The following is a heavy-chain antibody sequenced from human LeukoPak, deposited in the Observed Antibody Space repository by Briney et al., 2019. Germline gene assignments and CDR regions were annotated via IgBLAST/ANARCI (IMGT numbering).Heavy chain of an antibody. CDR3: AKGCGTSCYAIDY. Sequence: GGSLRLSCAASGFTFSSYAMSWVRQAPGKGLEWVSDISGSGGSTYYADSAKGRFTTSRDNSKNTLYLQMNSLRAEDTAVYYCAKGCGTSCYAIDYWGQGTLVTVSS. D-gene: IGHD2-2*01. J-gene: IGHJ4*02. CDR2: ISGSGGST. CDR1: GFTFSSYA. V-gene: IGHV3-23*01.